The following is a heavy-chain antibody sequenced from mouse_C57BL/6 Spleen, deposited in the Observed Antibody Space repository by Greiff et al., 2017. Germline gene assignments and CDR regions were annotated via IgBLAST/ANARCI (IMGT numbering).Heavy chain of an antibody. Sequence: VQLQQSGPELVKPGASVKIPCKASGYTFTDYNMDWVKQSHGKSLEWIGDINPNNGGTIYNQKFKGKATLTVDKSSSTAYMELRSLTSEDTAVYYCARAGDDYDEDWYFDVWGTGTTVTVSS. CDR1: GYTFTDYN. CDR2: INPNNGGT. CDR3: ARAGDDYDEDWYFDV. D-gene: IGHD2-4*01. V-gene: IGHV1-18*01. J-gene: IGHJ1*03.